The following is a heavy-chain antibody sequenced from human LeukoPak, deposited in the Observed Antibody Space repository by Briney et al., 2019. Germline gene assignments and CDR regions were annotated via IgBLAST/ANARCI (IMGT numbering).Heavy chain of an antibody. D-gene: IGHD5-18*01. V-gene: IGHV1-2*02. Sequence: GASVKVSCKASGYTFTGYYMHWVRQAPGQGLEWIGWINPNSGGTNYGQKFRGRVTMTRDTSISTAYMELSRLRSDDTAVYYCARERGGYSYGHQNFDYWGQGTLVTVSS. CDR1: GYTFTGYY. CDR2: INPNSGGT. J-gene: IGHJ4*02. CDR3: ARERGGYSYGHQNFDY.